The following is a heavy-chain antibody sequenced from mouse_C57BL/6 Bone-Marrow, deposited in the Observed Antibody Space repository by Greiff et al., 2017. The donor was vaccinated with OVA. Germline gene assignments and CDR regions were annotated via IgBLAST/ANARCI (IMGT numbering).Heavy chain of an antibody. CDR1: GYTFTSYG. Sequence: VKLVESGAELARPGASVKLSCKASGYTFTSYGISWVKQRTGQGLEWIGEIYPRSGNTYYNEKFKGKATLTADKSSSTAYMELRSLTSEDSAVYFCARSLITTVVATRAMDYWGQGTSVTVSS. CDR2: IYPRSGNT. V-gene: IGHV1-81*01. CDR3: ARSLITTVVATRAMDY. D-gene: IGHD1-1*01. J-gene: IGHJ4*01.